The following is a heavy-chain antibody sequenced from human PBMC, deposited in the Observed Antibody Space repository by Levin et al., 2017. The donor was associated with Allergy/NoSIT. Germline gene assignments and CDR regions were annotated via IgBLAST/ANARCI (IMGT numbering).Heavy chain of an antibody. V-gene: IGHV3-66*01. CDR1: GFHVSNSD. CDR3: VRRPVAGTGG. D-gene: IGHD6-19*01. CDR2: IYSGGGT. J-gene: IGHJ4*02. Sequence: LSLTCAASGFHVSNSDMTWVRQAPGKGLEWISLIYSGGGTHYADSVKGRFTISRDNYKNTVYLQMNSLRAEDTAVYYCVRRPVAGTGGWGQGTLVTVSS.